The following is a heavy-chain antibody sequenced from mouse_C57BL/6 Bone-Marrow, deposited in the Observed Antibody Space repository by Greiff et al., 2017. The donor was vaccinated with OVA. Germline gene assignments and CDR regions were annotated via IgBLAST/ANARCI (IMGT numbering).Heavy chain of an antibody. V-gene: IGHV5-4*01. CDR2: ISDGGSYT. CDR1: GFTFSSYA. J-gene: IGHJ2*01. CDR3: ARDLSYYGSSYYFDY. Sequence: EVKLMESGGGLVKPGGSLKLSCAASGFTFSSYAMSWVRQTPEKRLEWVATISDGGSYTYYPDNVKGRFTISRDNAKNNLYLQMSHLKSEDTAMYYCARDLSYYGSSYYFDYWGQGTTLTVSS. D-gene: IGHD1-1*01.